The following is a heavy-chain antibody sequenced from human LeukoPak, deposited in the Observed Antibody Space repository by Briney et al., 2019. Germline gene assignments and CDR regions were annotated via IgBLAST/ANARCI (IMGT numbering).Heavy chain of an antibody. V-gene: IGHV4-59*01. D-gene: IGHD4-11*01. CDR3: ARAPGYSNYVDY. CDR2: IYYSGST. J-gene: IGHJ4*02. Sequence: PSETLSRTCTVSGGSISSYYWSWIRQPPGKGLEWIGYIYYSGSTNYNPSLKSRVTISVDTSKNQFSLKLSSVTAADTAVYYCARAPGYSNYVDYWGQGTLVTVSS. CDR1: GGSISSYY.